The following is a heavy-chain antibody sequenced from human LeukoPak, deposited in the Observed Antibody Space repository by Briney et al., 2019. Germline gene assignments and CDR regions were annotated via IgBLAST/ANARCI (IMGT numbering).Heavy chain of an antibody. V-gene: IGHV4-34*01. CDR2: INHSGST. D-gene: IGHD5-18*01. CDR1: GGSFSGYY. CDR3: ARVVPRYSYGRRNWFDP. Sequence: SETLSLTCAVYGGSFSGYYWSWIRQPPGKGLEWMGEINHSGSTNYNPSLKSRVTISVDTSKTQFSLKLSSVTAADTAVYYRARVVPRYSYGRRNWFDPWGQGTLVTVSS. J-gene: IGHJ5*02.